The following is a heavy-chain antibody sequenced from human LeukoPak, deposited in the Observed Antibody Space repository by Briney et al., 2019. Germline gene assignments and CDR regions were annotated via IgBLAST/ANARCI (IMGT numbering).Heavy chain of an antibody. V-gene: IGHV1-8*01. CDR2: MNPSSGNT. CDR3: ARGPVEAVFGVSTED. Sequence: ASVKVSCKASGYTFTSYDINWVRQATGQGLEWMGWMNPSSGNTGYAQKYQGRVSMTRDTSISTAYMELSSLRSEETAVYYCARGPVEAVFGVSTEDWGQGTTVTVSS. CDR1: GYTFTSYD. D-gene: IGHD3-10*02. J-gene: IGHJ6*02.